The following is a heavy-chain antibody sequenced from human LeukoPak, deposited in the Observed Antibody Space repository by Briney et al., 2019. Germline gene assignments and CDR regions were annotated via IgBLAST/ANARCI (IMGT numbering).Heavy chain of an antibody. CDR3: ARDTGRYSYGPHMDV. J-gene: IGHJ6*03. V-gene: IGHV4-34*01. D-gene: IGHD5-18*01. CDR2: INHSGST. Sequence: SETLSLTCAVYGGSFSGYYWSWIRQPPGKGLEWIGEINHSGSTNYNPSLKSRVTISVDTSKNQFSLKLSSVTAADTAVYYCARDTGRYSYGPHMDVWGKGTTVTVSS. CDR1: GGSFSGYY.